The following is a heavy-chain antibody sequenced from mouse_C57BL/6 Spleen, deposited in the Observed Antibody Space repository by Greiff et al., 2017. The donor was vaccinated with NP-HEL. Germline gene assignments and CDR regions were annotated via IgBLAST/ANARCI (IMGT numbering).Heavy chain of an antibody. CDR3: ARDYDGKLRAMGY. CDR1: GYTFTSYW. J-gene: IGHJ4*01. V-gene: IGHV1-7*01. CDR2: INPSSGYT. Sequence: QVQLQQSGAELAKPGASVKLSCKASGYTFTSYWMHWVNQRPGQGLEWIGYINPSSGYTKYNQKFKDKATLTADKSSSTAYMQLSSLTYEDSAVDYCARDYDGKLRAMGYWGQGTSVTAST. D-gene: IGHD2-1*01.